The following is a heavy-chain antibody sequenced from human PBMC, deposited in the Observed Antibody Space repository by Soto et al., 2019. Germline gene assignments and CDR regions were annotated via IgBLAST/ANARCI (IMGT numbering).Heavy chain of an antibody. CDR2: IKQDGSEI. J-gene: IGHJ4*02. CDR3: ASWVAKIAVADY. CDR1: GFTFRSYW. V-gene: IGHV3-7*01. D-gene: IGHD6-19*01. Sequence: GGSLRLSCAASGFTFRSYWMSWVRQAPGKGREWVANIKQDGSEIYYVDSVKGRFTISRDNAKNSLYLQMNSLRAEDTAVDYCASWVAKIAVADYWGQGTLVTVSS.